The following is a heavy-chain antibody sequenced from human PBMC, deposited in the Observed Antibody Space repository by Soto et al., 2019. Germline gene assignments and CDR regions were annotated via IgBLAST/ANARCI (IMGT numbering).Heavy chain of an antibody. CDR3: ARDRSAGDYFYYGMDV. D-gene: IGHD1-1*01. J-gene: IGHJ6*02. V-gene: IGHV3-33*01. CDR2: IWYDGSKT. Sequence: HPGGSLRLSCAASGITFNRNGMHWVRQAPGKGLEWVAVIWYDGSKTAYSDSVKGRFTISRDDAKNTLYLQMNRVRAEDTAIYYCARDRSAGDYFYYGMDVWGQGTTVTVSS. CDR1: GITFNRNG.